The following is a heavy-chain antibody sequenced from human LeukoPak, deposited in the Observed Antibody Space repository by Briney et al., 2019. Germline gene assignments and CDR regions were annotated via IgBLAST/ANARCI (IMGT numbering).Heavy chain of an antibody. J-gene: IGHJ5*02. D-gene: IGHD2-15*01. CDR3: ARGSLGGRRGWFDP. Sequence: SQTLSLTCAISGDSVSSNSAAWNWIRQSPSRGLEWLGRTCYRSKWYNDYAVSLKSRITINPDTSKNQFSLKLSSVTAADTAVYYCARGSLGGRRGWFDPWGQGTLVTVSS. CDR1: GDSVSSNSAA. V-gene: IGHV6-1*01. CDR2: TCYRSKWYN.